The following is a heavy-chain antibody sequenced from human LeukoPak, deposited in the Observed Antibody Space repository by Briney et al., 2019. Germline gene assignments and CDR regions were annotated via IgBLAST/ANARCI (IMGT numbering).Heavy chain of an antibody. V-gene: IGHV4-39*07. Sequence: PSETLSLTCTVSGGSISSSSYYWGWIRQPPGKGLEWIGSIYYSGSTYYNPSLKSRVTISVDTSKNQFSLKLSSVTAADTAVYYCARRIAADYNWFDPWGQGTLVTVSS. J-gene: IGHJ5*01. CDR2: IYYSGST. CDR3: ARRIAADYNWFDP. CDR1: GGSISSSSYY. D-gene: IGHD6-13*01.